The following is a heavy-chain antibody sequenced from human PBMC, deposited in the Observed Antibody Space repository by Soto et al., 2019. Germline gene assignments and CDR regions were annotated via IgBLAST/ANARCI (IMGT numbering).Heavy chain of an antibody. CDR1: GGSFSDYY. CDR2: INYSGRT. V-gene: IGHV4-34*01. Sequence: PSETLSLTCAVHGGSFSDYYWSWIRQPPGKGLEWIGEINYSGRTNYNPSLKSRVTISVDKSKNQFSLKLSSVTAADTAVFYCAGRFCSSTSCYSSPYSWFDPWGQGTLVTVSS. CDR3: AGRFCSSTSCYSSPYSWFDP. D-gene: IGHD2-2*01. J-gene: IGHJ5*02.